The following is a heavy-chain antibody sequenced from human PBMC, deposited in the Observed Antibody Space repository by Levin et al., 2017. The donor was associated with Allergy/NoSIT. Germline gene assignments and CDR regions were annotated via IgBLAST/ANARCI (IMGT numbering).Heavy chain of an antibody. D-gene: IGHD6-13*01. CDR3: ARQRDVAAGATLFDS. Sequence: LSLPCAASGFPFSSYWMSWVRQTPGKGLEWVANIKQDGSEKFYVGSVKGRFTISRDNAKNSLYLQMNNLRAGDTAVYRCARQRDVAAGATLFDSWGQGTLVSVSS. CDR2: IKQDGSEK. CDR1: GFPFSSYW. V-gene: IGHV3-7*01. J-gene: IGHJ4*02.